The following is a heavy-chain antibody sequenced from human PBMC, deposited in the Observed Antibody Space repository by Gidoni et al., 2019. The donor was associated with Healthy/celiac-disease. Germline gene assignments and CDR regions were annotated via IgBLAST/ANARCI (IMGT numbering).Heavy chain of an antibody. CDR1: GFTFSSYG. CDR3: AKGSDYYDSSGPDY. CDR2: ISYDGSNK. J-gene: IGHJ4*02. Sequence: QVQLVESGGGVVQPGRSLRLSCAASGFTFSSYGMHWVRQAPGKGLEWVAVISYDGSNKYYADSVKGRFTISRDNSKNTLYLQMNSLRAEDTAVYYCAKGSDYYDSSGPDYWGQGTLVTVSS. D-gene: IGHD3-22*01. V-gene: IGHV3-30*18.